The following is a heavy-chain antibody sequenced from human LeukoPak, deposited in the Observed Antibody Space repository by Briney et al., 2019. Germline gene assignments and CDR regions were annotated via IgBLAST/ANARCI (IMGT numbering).Heavy chain of an antibody. CDR2: ISGSGGST. CDR3: AKGGYTVGALRYYYYYGMDV. D-gene: IGHD1-26*01. CDR1: GFTFSSYA. V-gene: IGHV3-23*01. J-gene: IGHJ6*02. Sequence: PGGSLRLSCAASGFTFSSYAMSWVRQAPGKGVEWVSAISGSGGSTYYADSVKGRFTISRDNSKNTLYLQMNSLRAEDTAVYYCAKGGYTVGALRYYYYYGMDVWGQGTTVTVSS.